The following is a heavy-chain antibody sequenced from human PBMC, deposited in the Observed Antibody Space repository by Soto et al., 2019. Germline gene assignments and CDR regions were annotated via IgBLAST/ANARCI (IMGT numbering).Heavy chain of an antibody. D-gene: IGHD3-22*01. J-gene: IGHJ4*02. Sequence: SLRLSCAASGFTFSHHDMSWVRQAPGKGLEWVSAISGSGGRTHYADSVKGRFTISRDNSKNMLSLQMNSLRAEGTAVYHCAKGISSASSFDYWGQGTLVTVSS. CDR2: ISGSGGRT. CDR1: GFTFSHHD. CDR3: AKGISSASSFDY. V-gene: IGHV3-23*01.